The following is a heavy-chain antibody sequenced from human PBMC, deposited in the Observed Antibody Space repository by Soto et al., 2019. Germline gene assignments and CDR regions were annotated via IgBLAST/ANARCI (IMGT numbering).Heavy chain of an antibody. J-gene: IGHJ3*02. V-gene: IGHV3-21*01. CDR3: AGDPPIYYYDSSGYYIRDAFDI. CDR1: GFTFSSYS. Sequence: GGSLRLSCAASGFTFSSYSMNWVRQAPRKGLEWVSSISSSSSYIYYADSVKGRFTISRDNAKNSLYLQMNSLRAEDTAVYYCAGDPPIYYYDSSGYYIRDAFDIWGQGTMVTVSS. CDR2: ISSSSSYI. D-gene: IGHD3-22*01.